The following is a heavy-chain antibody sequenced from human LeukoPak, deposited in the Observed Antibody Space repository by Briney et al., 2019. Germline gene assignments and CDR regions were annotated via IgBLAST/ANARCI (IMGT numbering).Heavy chain of an antibody. CDR2: ISGSGGST. D-gene: IGHD4-17*01. Sequence: GGSLRLSCAASGFTFSSYAMTWVRQAPGKGLEWVSAISGSGGSTYYADSVKGRFSISRDNSKNTMYLQMNSLRAEDTAVYYCAKDDDDGDHVVVDHWGQGTLVTVSS. J-gene: IGHJ4*02. CDR3: AKDDDDGDHVVVDH. V-gene: IGHV3-23*01. CDR1: GFTFSSYA.